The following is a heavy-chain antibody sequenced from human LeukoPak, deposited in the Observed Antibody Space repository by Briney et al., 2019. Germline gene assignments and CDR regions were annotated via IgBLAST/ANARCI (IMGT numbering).Heavy chain of an antibody. V-gene: IGHV4-4*02. CDR2: VHQSGVT. CDR3: AENGPWSLKY. CDR1: GGFISNINW. J-gene: IGHJ4*02. D-gene: IGHD2-15*01. Sequence: PSGTLSLTCAVSGGFISNINWWSWVRQPPGRGLEWIGEVHQSGVTNYNPSLKSRVTISLGKSNNQFSLKPNSVTAADTAVYFCAENGPWSLKYWGQGTLVTVSS.